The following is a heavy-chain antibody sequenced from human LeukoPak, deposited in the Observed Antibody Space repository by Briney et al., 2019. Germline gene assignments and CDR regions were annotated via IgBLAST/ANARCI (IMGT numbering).Heavy chain of an antibody. Sequence: GGSLRLSCAASGFTFSSYWMHWVRQAPGKGLVWVSRINTDGSSTSYADSVKGRFTISRDNSKNTLYLQMNSLRAEDTAVYYCAKDHPQYCSSTSCYTQGFDYWGQGTLVTVSS. CDR1: GFTFSSYW. J-gene: IGHJ4*02. V-gene: IGHV3-74*01. D-gene: IGHD2-2*02. CDR3: AKDHPQYCSSTSCYTQGFDY. CDR2: INTDGSST.